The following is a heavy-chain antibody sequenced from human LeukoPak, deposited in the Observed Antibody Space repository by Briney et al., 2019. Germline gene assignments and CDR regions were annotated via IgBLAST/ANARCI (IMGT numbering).Heavy chain of an antibody. D-gene: IGHD3-10*01. CDR3: ELLEEKDAFDI. CDR1: GGSISSYY. CDR2: IYYSGST. J-gene: IGHJ3*02. V-gene: IGHV4-59*12. Sequence: SETLSLTCTVSGGSISSYYWSWIRQPPGKGLEWIGYIYYSGSTNYNPSLKSRVTISVDTSKNQFSLKLSSVTAADTAVYYCELLEEKDAFDIWGQGTMVTVSS.